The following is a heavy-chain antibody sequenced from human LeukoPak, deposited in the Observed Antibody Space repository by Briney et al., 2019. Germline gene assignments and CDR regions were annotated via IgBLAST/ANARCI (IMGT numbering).Heavy chain of an antibody. D-gene: IGHD5-12*01. CDR2: ISGSGGST. J-gene: IGHJ4*02. CDR3: ATLYVDIVATQWY. Sequence: PGGSLRLSCAASGFTFSSYAMSWVRQAPGKGLEWVSAISGSGGSTYYADSVKGRFTISRDNSKNTLYLQTNSLRAEDTAVYYCATLYVDIVATQWYWGQGTLVTVSS. CDR1: GFTFSSYA. V-gene: IGHV3-23*01.